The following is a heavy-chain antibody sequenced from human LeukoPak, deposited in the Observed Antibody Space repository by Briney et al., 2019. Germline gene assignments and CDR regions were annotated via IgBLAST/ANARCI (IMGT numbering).Heavy chain of an antibody. D-gene: IGHD1-14*01. CDR3: ARDLSGINELALGLD. V-gene: IGHV4-34*01. Sequence: PSETLSLTCAVYGGSFSGYYWSWIRQPPGKGLEWIGEINHSGSTNYNPSLKSRVTISVDTSKNQFSLKLSSVTAADTAVYYCARDLSGINELALGLDWGQGTLVTVSS. J-gene: IGHJ4*02. CDR2: INHSGST. CDR1: GGSFSGYY.